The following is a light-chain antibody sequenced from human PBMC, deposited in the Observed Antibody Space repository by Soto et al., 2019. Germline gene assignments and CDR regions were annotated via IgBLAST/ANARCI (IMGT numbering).Light chain of an antibody. CDR1: QSVRSSY. J-gene: IGKJ1*01. CDR3: QQYGGSPT. CDR2: DAS. V-gene: IGKV3-20*01. Sequence: EIVLTQSPGTLSLSPGERATLSCRASQSVRSSYLAWYQQKPGQPPRLLIYDASNRATGVPDRFSGSGSGTDFTLAISRLEPEDFAVYYCQQYGGSPTFGLGTKVGIK.